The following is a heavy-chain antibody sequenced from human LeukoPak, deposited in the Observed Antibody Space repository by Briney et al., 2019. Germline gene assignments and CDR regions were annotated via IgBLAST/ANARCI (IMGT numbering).Heavy chain of an antibody. CDR3: ARDESARRFLESPDAFDI. CDR1: GGSISSGDYY. D-gene: IGHD3-3*01. J-gene: IGHJ3*02. Sequence: SQTLSLTCTVSGGSISSGDYYWSWIRQPPGKGLEWIGYIYYSGSTYYNPSLKSRVTISVDTSKNQFSLKLSSVTAADTAVYYCARDESARRFLESPDAFDIWGQGTMVTVSS. CDR2: IYYSGST. V-gene: IGHV4-30-4*08.